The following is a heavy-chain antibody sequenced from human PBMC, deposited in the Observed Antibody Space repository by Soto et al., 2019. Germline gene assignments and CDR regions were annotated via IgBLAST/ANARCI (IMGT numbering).Heavy chain of an antibody. D-gene: IGHD3-22*01. Sequence: ASVKVSCKASGYTFTTSGISWVRQAPGQGLEWMGWISTYNDNTNYAQNLQGRVSLTTDTSTSTAYMELRSLRSDDTAVYYCARDYYYDTSGLWGGSDAFDIWGQGTMVTVSS. J-gene: IGHJ3*02. CDR1: GYTFTTSG. CDR2: ISTYNDNT. CDR3: ARDYYYDTSGLWGGSDAFDI. V-gene: IGHV1-18*01.